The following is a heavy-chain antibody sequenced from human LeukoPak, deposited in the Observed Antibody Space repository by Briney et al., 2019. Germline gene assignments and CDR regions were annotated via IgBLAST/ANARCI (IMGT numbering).Heavy chain of an antibody. V-gene: IGHV5-51*01. CDR2: IYPGDSDT. CDR3: ASTGLPPLLWFGELFIMDV. CDR1: GYSFTSYW. J-gene: IGHJ6*02. Sequence: GESLKISCKGSGYSFTSYWIGWVRQMPGKGLEWMGIIYPGDSDTRYSPSFQGQVTISADKSISTAYLQWSSLKASDTAMYYCASTGLPPLLWFGELFIMDVWGQGTTVTVSS. D-gene: IGHD3-10*01.